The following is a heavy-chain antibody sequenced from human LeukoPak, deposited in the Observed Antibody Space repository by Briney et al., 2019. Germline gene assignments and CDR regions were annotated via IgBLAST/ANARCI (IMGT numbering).Heavy chain of an antibody. J-gene: IGHJ4*02. CDR2: IKQDGSEK. D-gene: IGHD2-15*01. CDR3: ARGRDSRWFDY. CDR1: GSYW. Sequence: GGSLRLSCAASGSYWMSWVRQAPGKGLEWVANIKQDGSEKYYVDSVKGRFTISRDNAKNSLYLQMNSLRAEDTAVYYCARGRDSRWFDYWGQGTLVTVSS. V-gene: IGHV3-7*01.